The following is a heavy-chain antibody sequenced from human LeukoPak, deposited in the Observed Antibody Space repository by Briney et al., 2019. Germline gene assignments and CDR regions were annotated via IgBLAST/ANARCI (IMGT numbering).Heavy chain of an antibody. CDR1: GFTFSTYE. J-gene: IGHJ1*01. CDR3: AKDPLRARPSEYFQH. D-gene: IGHD6-6*01. CDR2: ISSSGSTI. Sequence: GGSLRLSCAASGFTFSTYEMNWVRQAPGKGLEWVSYISSSGSTIHYADSVKGRFTISRDNAKNSLYLQMNSLRAEDTAVYYCAKDPLRARPSEYFQHWGQGTLVTVSS. V-gene: IGHV3-48*03.